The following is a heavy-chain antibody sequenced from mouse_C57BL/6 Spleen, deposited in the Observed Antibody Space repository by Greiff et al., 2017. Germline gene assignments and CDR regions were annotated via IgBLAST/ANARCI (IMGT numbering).Heavy chain of an antibody. V-gene: IGHV7-3*01. CDR3: ARSLYYCNLYYAMDY. CDR2: IRNKANGYTT. D-gene: IGHD2-1*01. Sequence: EVKLVESGGGLVQPGGSLSLSCAASGFTFTDYYMSWVRQPPGKALEWLGFIRNKANGYTTEYSASVKGRFTISRDNSQSILYLQMNALRAEDSATYYCARSLYYCNLYYAMDYWGQGTSVTVSS. CDR1: GFTFTDYY. J-gene: IGHJ4*01.